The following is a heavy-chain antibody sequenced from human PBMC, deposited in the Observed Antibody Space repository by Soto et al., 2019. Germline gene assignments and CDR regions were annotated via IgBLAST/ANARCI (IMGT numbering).Heavy chain of an antibody. Sequence: GVSLRLSCAASGFTFSSYSMNWVRQAPGKGLEWVSSISSSSSYIYYADSVKGRFTISRDNAKNSLYLQMNSLRAEGTAVYYCAKDIVKYTYGACDYWGQGALVTVSS. CDR1: GFTFSSYS. D-gene: IGHD5-18*01. J-gene: IGHJ4*02. CDR3: AKDIVKYTYGACDY. V-gene: IGHV3-21*01. CDR2: ISSSSSYI.